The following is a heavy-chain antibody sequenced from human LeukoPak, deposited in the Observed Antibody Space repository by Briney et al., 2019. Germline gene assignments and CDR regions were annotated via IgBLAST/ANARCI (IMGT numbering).Heavy chain of an antibody. J-gene: IGHJ4*02. V-gene: IGHV4-59*01. CDR2: IYYSGST. CDR3: ARDRYYDSGSYYN. CDR1: GGSISSYY. D-gene: IGHD3-10*01. Sequence: SETLSLTCTVSGGSISSYYWSRIRQPPGKGLEWIGYIYYSGSTNYNPSLKSRVTISVDTSKNQFSLKLSSVTAADTAVYYCARDRYYDSGSYYNWGQGTLVTVSS.